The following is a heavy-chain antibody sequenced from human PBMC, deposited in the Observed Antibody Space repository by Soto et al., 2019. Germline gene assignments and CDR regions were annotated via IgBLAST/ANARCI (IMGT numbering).Heavy chain of an antibody. CDR2: IRSKAYGGTT. D-gene: IGHD3-3*01. J-gene: IGHJ3*02. Sequence: PGGSLRLSCTASGFTFGDYAMSWFRQAPGKGLEWVGFIRSKAYGGTTEYAASVKGRFTISRDDSKSIAYLQMNSLKTEDTAVYYCTRDSPPGDFWSGYYSPTPTADAFDIWGQGTMVTVSS. V-gene: IGHV3-49*03. CDR3: TRDSPPGDFWSGYYSPTPTADAFDI. CDR1: GFTFGDYA.